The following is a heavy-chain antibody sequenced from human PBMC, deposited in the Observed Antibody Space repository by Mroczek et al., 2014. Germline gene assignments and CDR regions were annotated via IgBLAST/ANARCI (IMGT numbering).Heavy chain of an antibody. Sequence: QVQLQQWGAGLLKPSETLSLTCAVYGGSFSGYYWSWIRQPPGKGLEWIGEINHSGSTNYNPSLKSRVTISVDTSKNQFSLKLSSVTAADTAVYYCARGRGVGSGGSCYSCWFDPWGQGTLVTVSS. CDR1: GGSFSGYY. D-gene: IGHD2-15*01. CDR2: INHSGST. CDR3: ARGRGVGSGGSCYSCWFDP. V-gene: IGHV4-34*01. J-gene: IGHJ5*02.